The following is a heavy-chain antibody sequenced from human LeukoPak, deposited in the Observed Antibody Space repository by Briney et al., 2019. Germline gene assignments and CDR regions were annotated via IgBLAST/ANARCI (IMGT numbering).Heavy chain of an antibody. D-gene: IGHD3-22*01. CDR2: IASDTTYM. Sequence: GGSLRLSCEAAGFTFSTYTVNWVRQAPGKGLEWVSSIASDTTYMKYADSVKGRFSVSRDNAKNSVFLEMKSLRADDTAVYFCARDYYDSSASATFDYWGRGTLVTVSS. V-gene: IGHV3-21*06. CDR1: GFTFSTYT. J-gene: IGHJ4*02. CDR3: ARDYYDSSASATFDY.